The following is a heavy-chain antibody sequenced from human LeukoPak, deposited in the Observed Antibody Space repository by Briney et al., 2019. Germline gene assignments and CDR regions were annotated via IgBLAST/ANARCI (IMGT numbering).Heavy chain of an antibody. CDR1: GGSMSPYY. CDR2: TFTSGGT. Sequence: SETLSLTCTVSGGSMSPYYWSWIRQTPGKGLEWIGYTFTSGGTNYNPSLKSRVTISVDTSKNQFSLKLSSVTAADTAVYYCARDNGSGSYYTPGYYYYGMDVWGQGTTVTVSS. J-gene: IGHJ6*02. CDR3: ARDNGSGSYYTPGYYYYGMDV. D-gene: IGHD3-10*01. V-gene: IGHV4-59*01.